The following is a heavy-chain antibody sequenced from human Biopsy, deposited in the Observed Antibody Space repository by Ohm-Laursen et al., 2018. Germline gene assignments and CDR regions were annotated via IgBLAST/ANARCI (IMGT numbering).Heavy chain of an antibody. J-gene: IGHJ4*02. D-gene: IGHD3-3*01. Sequence: SVKVSCNAPGGTFSNYGVNWVRQAPGQGLEWMGWISPYNGDTDYAQKLQGRVTMTTDTSTSTAYMDLRSLRSDDTAVYYCARDRWPHVTLLGLVVFDFWGQGTLVIVSS. CDR3: ARDRWPHVTLLGLVVFDF. CDR2: ISPYNGDT. CDR1: GGTFSNYG. V-gene: IGHV1-18*01.